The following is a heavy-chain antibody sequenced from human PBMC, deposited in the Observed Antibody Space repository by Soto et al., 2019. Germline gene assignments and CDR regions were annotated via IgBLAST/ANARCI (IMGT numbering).Heavy chain of an antibody. J-gene: IGHJ5*02. D-gene: IGHD2-2*02. CDR1: GYTFTNFG. CDR2: ISAYTDTP. CDR3: ARVIPGVQAWFDP. V-gene: IGHV1-18*01. Sequence: SVNVSCKSSGYTFTNFGVTWVRRAPGQGLEWMGWISAYTDTPNYAQKFQGRVTMTIDTSTSTAYMDLRSLTSDDTAGYYCARVIPGVQAWFDPWSEGTRVTDCS.